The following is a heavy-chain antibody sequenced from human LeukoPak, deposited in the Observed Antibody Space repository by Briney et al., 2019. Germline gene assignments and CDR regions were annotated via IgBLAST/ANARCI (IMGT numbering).Heavy chain of an antibody. CDR3: AQVMTTVTRGYYYYYYMDV. J-gene: IGHJ6*03. Sequence: SETLSLTCTVSGGSISSSSYYWGWIRQPPGKGLEWIGSIYYSGSTYYNPSLKSRFTISVDTSKNQFSLKLSSVTAADTAVYYCAQVMTTVTRGYYYYYYMDVWGKGTTVTVSS. CDR2: IYYSGST. D-gene: IGHD4-17*01. CDR1: GGSISSSSYY. V-gene: IGHV4-39*07.